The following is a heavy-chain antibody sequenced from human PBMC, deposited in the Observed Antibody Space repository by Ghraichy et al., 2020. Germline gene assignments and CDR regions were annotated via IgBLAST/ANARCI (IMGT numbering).Heavy chain of an antibody. V-gene: IGHV3-7*01. J-gene: IGHJ3*02. D-gene: IGHD2-8*01. Sequence: GGSLRLSCAASGFTFSSYWMSWVRQAPGKGLEWVANIKQDGSEKYYVDSVKGRFTISRDNAKNSLYLQMNSLRAEDTAVYYCARSQGEVLMVYESVAFDIWGQGTMVTVSS. CDR2: IKQDGSEK. CDR1: GFTFSSYW. CDR3: ARSQGEVLMVYESVAFDI.